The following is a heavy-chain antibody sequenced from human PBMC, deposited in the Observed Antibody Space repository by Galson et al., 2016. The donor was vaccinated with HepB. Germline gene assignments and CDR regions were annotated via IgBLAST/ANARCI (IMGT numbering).Heavy chain of an antibody. CDR1: GYTIASYG. CDR2: ISAYNGNT. CDR3: ARDWLVAVFDY. D-gene: IGHD6-19*01. V-gene: IGHV1-18*01. Sequence: QSGAAVTKPGASVTVSCKASGYTIASYGISWVRQAPGQALEWMGWISAYNGNTNYAQKLQGRVTMTTDTSTSTAYMELRSLRSDDTAVYYCARDWLVAVFDYWGQGTLVTVSS. J-gene: IGHJ4*02.